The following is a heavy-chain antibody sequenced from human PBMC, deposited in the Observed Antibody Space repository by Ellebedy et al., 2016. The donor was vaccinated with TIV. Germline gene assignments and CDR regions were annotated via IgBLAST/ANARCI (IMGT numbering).Heavy chain of an antibody. J-gene: IGHJ3*01. CDR3: AMRPSGDDWSDAFDL. V-gene: IGHV3-7*01. D-gene: IGHD5-12*01. CDR2: IKPDGNER. Sequence: PGGSLRLSCAASGFRFSNYWMSWVRQIPGKGPEWVANIKPDGNERYYLDSVKGRFSISRDNAENSLYLQMNNLRAEDTGLYYCAMRPSGDDWSDAFDLWGQGTLVTVSS. CDR1: GFRFSNYW.